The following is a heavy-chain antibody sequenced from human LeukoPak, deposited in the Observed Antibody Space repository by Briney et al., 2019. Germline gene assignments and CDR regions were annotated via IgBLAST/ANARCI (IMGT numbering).Heavy chain of an antibody. D-gene: IGHD1-26*01. Sequence: SETLSLTCTVSGGSISTYYWIWIRQPPGKGLEWIGYIYYSGTTNYNPSLTSRVTISVDTSKNQSSLRLSSVTAADTAVYYCAKDSGGGAFDIWGQGTMVTVSS. CDR2: IYYSGTT. V-gene: IGHV4-59*01. J-gene: IGHJ3*02. CDR1: GGSISTYY. CDR3: AKDSGGGAFDI.